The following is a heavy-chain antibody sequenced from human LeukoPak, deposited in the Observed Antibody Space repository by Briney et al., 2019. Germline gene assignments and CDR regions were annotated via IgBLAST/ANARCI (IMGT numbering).Heavy chain of an antibody. J-gene: IGHJ4*02. CDR2: ISGSGGST. Sequence: GGSLRLSCAASGFTFSSYGMSWVRQAPGKGLEWVSAISGSGGSTYYADSVKGRFTISRDNSKNTLYLQMNSLRAEDTAVYYCAKDGRIAAAGTADYWGQGTLVTVSS. CDR3: AKDGRIAAAGTADY. D-gene: IGHD6-13*01. CDR1: GFTFSSYG. V-gene: IGHV3-23*01.